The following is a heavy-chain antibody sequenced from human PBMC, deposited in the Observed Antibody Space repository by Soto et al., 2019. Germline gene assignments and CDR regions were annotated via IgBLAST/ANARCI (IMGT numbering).Heavy chain of an antibody. CDR2: ISGSGGST. V-gene: IGHV3-23*01. CDR3: ATYSGSYYYYYYGMDV. J-gene: IGHJ6*02. D-gene: IGHD1-26*01. Sequence: GGSLRLSCAAPGFTFSSYAMSWVRQAPGKGLEWVSAISGSGGSTYYADSVKGRFTISRDNSKNTLYLQMNSLRAEDTAVYYCATYSGSYYYYYYGMDVWGQGTTVTVSS. CDR1: GFTFSSYA.